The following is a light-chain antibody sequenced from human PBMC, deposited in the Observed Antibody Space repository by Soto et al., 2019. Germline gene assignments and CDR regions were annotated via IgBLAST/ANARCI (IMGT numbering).Light chain of an antibody. J-gene: IGKJ1*01. Sequence: IQVTQAPSSVSASVGDRVTITCRASQDIRNDLGWYQQKPGKAPKLLIYKASSLESGVPSRFSGSGSGTEFTLTISSLQPDDFATYYCQQYNSYSETFGQGTKVDIK. CDR1: QDIRND. V-gene: IGKV1-5*03. CDR3: QQYNSYSET. CDR2: KAS.